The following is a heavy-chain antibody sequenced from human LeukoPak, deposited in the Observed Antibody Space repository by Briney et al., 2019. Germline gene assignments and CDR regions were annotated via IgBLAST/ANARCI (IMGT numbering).Heavy chain of an antibody. CDR2: IIPIFGTA. Sequence: ASVKVSCKASGYTFTGYYMHWVRQAPGQGLEWMGGIIPIFGTANYAQKFQGRVTITADESTSTAYMELSSLRSEDTAVYYCARGGRYNSLDYWGQGTLVTVSS. J-gene: IGHJ4*02. D-gene: IGHD5-24*01. CDR3: ARGGRYNSLDY. CDR1: GYTFTGYY. V-gene: IGHV1-69*13.